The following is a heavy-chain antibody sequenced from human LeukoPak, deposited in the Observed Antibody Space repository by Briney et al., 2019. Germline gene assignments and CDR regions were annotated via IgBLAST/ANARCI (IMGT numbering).Heavy chain of an antibody. CDR3: ARDRYGDHDYYYGMDV. J-gene: IGHJ6*02. CDR2: IWYEGSNK. D-gene: IGHD4-17*01. V-gene: IGHV3-33*01. Sequence: GGSLRLSCAASRFTFSNYGMHWIRQAPDKGLEGVAVIWYEGSNKYYADFVKGRFTISRDNSKNTLYLQMNSLRAEDTAVYYCARDRYGDHDYYYGMDVWGQGTTVTVSS. CDR1: RFTFSNYG.